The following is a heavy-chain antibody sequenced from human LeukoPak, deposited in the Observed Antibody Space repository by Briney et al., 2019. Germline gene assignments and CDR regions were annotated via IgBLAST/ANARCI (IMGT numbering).Heavy chain of an antibody. CDR3: ARDRGAVAGMDYYYGMDV. V-gene: IGHV4-34*01. D-gene: IGHD6-19*01. CDR2: INHSGST. J-gene: IGHJ6*02. CDR1: GGSLSGYY. Sequence: PSETLSLTCAVYGGSLSGYYWSWIRQPPGKGLEWIGEINHSGSTNYNPSLKSRVTISVDTSKNQFSLKLSSVTAADTAVYYCARDRGAVAGMDYYYGMDVWGQGTTVTVSS.